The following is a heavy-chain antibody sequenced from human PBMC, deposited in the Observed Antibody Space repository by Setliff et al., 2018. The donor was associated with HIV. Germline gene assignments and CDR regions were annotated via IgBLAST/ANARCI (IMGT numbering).Heavy chain of an antibody. CDR3: ARVRIAARPFCWFDP. D-gene: IGHD6-6*01. J-gene: IGHJ5*02. Sequence: SGTLSLTCIVSGGSISSSSSYWGWIRLPPGKGLEWIGSMYYSGKTYHNPSLKSRVTISLDKSKNQFSLKLSSVTAADTAVYYCARVRIAARPFCWFDPWGQGTLVTVSS. CDR2: MYYSGKT. V-gene: IGHV4-39*07. CDR1: GGSISSSSSY.